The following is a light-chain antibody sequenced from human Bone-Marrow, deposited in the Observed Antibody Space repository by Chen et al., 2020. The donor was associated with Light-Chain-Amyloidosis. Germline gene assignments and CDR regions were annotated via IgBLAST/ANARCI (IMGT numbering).Light chain of an antibody. J-gene: IGKJ1*01. CDR2: WAS. Sequence: DIVMTQSPDYLAVSLGERATINCKSSQSVLYSSNNKNYLAWYQQKTGQPPKLLIYWASIRESGVPDRFSGSGSGTDFTLTITTLQAEDVAVHYCQQHYDTPWTFGQGTKVEIK. CDR3: QQHYDTPWT. CDR1: QSVLYSSNNKNY. V-gene: IGKV4-1*01.